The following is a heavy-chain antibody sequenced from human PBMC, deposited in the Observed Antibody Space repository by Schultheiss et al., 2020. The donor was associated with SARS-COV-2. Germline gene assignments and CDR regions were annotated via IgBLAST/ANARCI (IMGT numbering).Heavy chain of an antibody. J-gene: IGHJ6*03. CDR3: ASHLGYCSSTSCYTFSYYYYMDV. CDR2: IIPIFGTP. D-gene: IGHD2-2*02. Sequence: SVKVSCKASGGTFSSYAISWVRQAPGQGLEWMGGIIPIFGTPNYAQKFQGRVTITADKSTSTAYMELSSLRSEDTAVYYCASHLGYCSSTSCYTFSYYYYMDVWGKGTTVTVSS. CDR1: GGTFSSYA. V-gene: IGHV1-69*06.